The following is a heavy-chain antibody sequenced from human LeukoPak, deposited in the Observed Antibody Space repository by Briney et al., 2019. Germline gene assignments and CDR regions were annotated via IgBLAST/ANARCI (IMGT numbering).Heavy chain of an antibody. CDR2: IYPGDSDT. Sequence: GASLNICSTGSGYSFTYYCIGLVRQMRGKGLELMGIIYPGDSDTRYHPFFQGQVTISADKSISTAYLQCSSLKASDTAMYYCARNDFWSGYYDYFDYWGQGTLVTVCS. CDR3: ARNDFWSGYYDYFDY. J-gene: IGHJ4*02. D-gene: IGHD3-3*01. CDR1: GYSFTYYC. V-gene: IGHV5-51*01.